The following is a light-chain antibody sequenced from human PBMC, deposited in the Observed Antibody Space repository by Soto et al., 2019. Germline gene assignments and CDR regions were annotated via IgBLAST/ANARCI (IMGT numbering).Light chain of an antibody. V-gene: IGKV1-39*01. CDR3: QQSFNIPYT. J-gene: IGKJ2*01. CDR1: QSISNF. Sequence: DIQMTQSASSLSSSVGDRVTISCRTSQSISNFLNWYQQKPGKAPKLLINGASNLQSGVPSRFSGTGSGTDFTLTISSLQPEDFATYYCQQSFNIPYTFGQGTKLEIE. CDR2: GAS.